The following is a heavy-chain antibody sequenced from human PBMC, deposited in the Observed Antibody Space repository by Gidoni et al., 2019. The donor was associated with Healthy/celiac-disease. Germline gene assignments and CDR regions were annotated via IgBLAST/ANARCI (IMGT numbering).Heavy chain of an antibody. J-gene: IGHJ4*02. V-gene: IGHV3-21*01. D-gene: IGHD3-22*01. CDR2: ISSSSSYI. CDR3: ARDCPWKGDYDSSGFAPHDY. Sequence: EVQLVESGGGLVKPGGSLRLSCAASGFTFSSYSMNWVREAPGKGLEWVSSISSSSSYIYYADSVKGRFTISRDNAKNSLYLQMNSLRAEDTAVYYCARDCPWKGDYDSSGFAPHDYWGQGTLVTVSS. CDR1: GFTFSSYS.